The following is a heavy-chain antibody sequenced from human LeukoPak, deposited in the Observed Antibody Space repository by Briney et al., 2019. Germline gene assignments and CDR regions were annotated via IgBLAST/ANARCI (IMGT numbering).Heavy chain of an antibody. J-gene: IGHJ4*02. D-gene: IGHD1-1*01. CDR1: GGSFSGYY. CDR3: ARDKAGTGSLDY. Sequence: SETLSLTCAVYGGSFSGYYWSWIRQPPGKGLEWIGEINHSGSTNYNPPLKSRVTISVDTSKNQFSLKLSSVTAADTAVYYCARDKAGTGSLDYWGQGTLVTVSS. CDR2: INHSGST. V-gene: IGHV4-34*01.